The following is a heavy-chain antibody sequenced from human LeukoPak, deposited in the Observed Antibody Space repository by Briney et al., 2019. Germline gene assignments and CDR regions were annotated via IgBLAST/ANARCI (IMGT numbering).Heavy chain of an antibody. CDR3: VRDWNHFDFDS. J-gene: IGHJ5*01. D-gene: IGHD1-14*01. V-gene: IGHV3-74*01. CDR2: IKGDGSHT. CDR1: GFTFSNYW. Sequence: GGSLRLSCAASGFTFSNYWMHWVRQAPGKGLVWVSRIKGDGSHTIYADSVKGRFTISRDNAKNTLYLQMKSLRDEDTAVYYCVRDWNHFDFDSWGQGTLVTVSS.